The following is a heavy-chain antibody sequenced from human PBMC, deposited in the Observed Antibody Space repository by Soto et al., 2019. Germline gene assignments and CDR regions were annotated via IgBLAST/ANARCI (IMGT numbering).Heavy chain of an antibody. Sequence: SETLSLTCAVYGGSFSGYYWSWIRQPPGKGLEWIGEINHSGSTNYNPSLKSRVTISVDTSKNQFSLKLSSVTAADTAVYYCAREFVRTVTKIAYFDYWGQGTLVTVSS. V-gene: IGHV4-34*01. J-gene: IGHJ4*02. CDR1: GGSFSGYY. CDR2: INHSGST. D-gene: IGHD4-17*01. CDR3: AREFVRTVTKIAYFDY.